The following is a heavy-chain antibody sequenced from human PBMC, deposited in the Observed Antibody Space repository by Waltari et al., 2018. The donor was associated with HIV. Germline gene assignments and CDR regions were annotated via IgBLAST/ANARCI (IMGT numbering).Heavy chain of an antibody. CDR2: IYSGGST. D-gene: IGHD3-16*01. Sequence: VQLVESGGGLVQPGGSLRLSSAASGFPVGSTPMSWVRQAPGKGLEWVSVIYSGGSTYYADSVKGRFTISRDNSKNTLYLQMNSLRAEDTAVYYCARGAQPLGLWGQGTLVTVSS. J-gene: IGHJ4*02. V-gene: IGHV3-66*01. CDR1: GFPVGSTP. CDR3: ARGAQPLGL.